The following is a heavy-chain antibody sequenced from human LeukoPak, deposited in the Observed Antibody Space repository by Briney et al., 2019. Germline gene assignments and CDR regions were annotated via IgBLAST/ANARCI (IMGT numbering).Heavy chain of an antibody. V-gene: IGHV3-23*01. Sequence: GGSLRLSCAASGFTFSSYAMTWVRQAPGKGLQWVSAISGSGAGTYYADSVKGRFTISRDNSKSTLYLQMNSLRAEDTAVYYCARHWELRGQGTLVTVSS. CDR3: ARHWEL. J-gene: IGHJ4*02. CDR2: ISGSGAGT. CDR1: GFTFSSYA. D-gene: IGHD1-26*01.